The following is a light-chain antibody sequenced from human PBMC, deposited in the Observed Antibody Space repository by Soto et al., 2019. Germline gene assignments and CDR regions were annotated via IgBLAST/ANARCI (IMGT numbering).Light chain of an antibody. CDR2: WAS. CDR3: QHYFTTPRT. Sequence: DIVMTQSPDSLAVSLGERTTINCKSSQSLFYSSNNKNFLAWYQQKAGQPPKLLIYWASTRESGVPDRFSGSGSGAEFNLTITSLQAEDAGVYYRQHYFTTPRTFGQGTRLEI. CDR1: QSLFYSSNNKNF. V-gene: IGKV4-1*01. J-gene: IGKJ2*01.